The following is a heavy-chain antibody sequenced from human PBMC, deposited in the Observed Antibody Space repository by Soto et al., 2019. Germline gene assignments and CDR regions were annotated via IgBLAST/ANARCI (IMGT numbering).Heavy chain of an antibody. CDR2: IIPVFGRP. Sequence: ASVKVSCKASGGTFSSFGISWVRQAPGQGLEWMGGIIPVFGRPNYAQRFRGRLTITADESTNTCYMELIDLESEDTAVYYCAREGSGYNFWGQGTQVTVSS. J-gene: IGHJ1*01. CDR3: AREGSGYNF. CDR1: GGTFSSFG. V-gene: IGHV1-69*13. D-gene: IGHD5-12*01.